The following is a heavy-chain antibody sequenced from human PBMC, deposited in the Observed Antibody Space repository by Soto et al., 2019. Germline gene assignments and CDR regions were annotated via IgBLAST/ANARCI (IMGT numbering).Heavy chain of an antibody. CDR2: ISYDGSNK. D-gene: IGHD6-19*01. J-gene: IGHJ6*02. V-gene: IGHV3-30-3*01. Sequence: GGSLRLSCAASGFTFSSYAIHGVRQAPGKGLEWVAVISYDGSNKYYADSVKGRFTISRDNSKNTLYLQMNSLRAEDTAVYYCARELYSSGWYQTAYYYYYGMDVWGQGTTVTVSS. CDR3: ARELYSSGWYQTAYYYYYGMDV. CDR1: GFTFSSYA.